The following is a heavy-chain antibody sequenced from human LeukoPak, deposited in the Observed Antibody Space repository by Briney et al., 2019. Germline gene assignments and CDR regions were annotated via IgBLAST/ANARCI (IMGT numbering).Heavy chain of an antibody. CDR2: IIPILGIA. CDR1: GGTFSSYA. V-gene: IGHV1-69*04. D-gene: IGHD3-22*01. J-gene: IGHJ5*02. CDR3: ARDVIPINSSGYYSRSDP. Sequence: SVKVSCKASGGTFSSYAISWVRQAPGQGLEWMGRIIPILGIANYAQKFPGRVTITADKSTSTAYMELSSLRSEDTAVYYCARDVIPINSSGYYSRSDPWGQGTLVTVSS.